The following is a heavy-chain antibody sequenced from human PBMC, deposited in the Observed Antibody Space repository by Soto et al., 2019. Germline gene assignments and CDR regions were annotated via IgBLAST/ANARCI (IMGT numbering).Heavy chain of an antibody. V-gene: IGHV3-53*01. Sequence: GGSLRLSCAASGFTVSSNYMSWVRQAPGKGLEWVSVIYSGGSTYYADSVKGRFTISRDNSKNTLYLQMNSLRAEDTAVYYCARGYTAMELDYWGQGTLVTVSS. CDR1: GFTVSSNY. CDR2: IYSGGST. J-gene: IGHJ4*02. D-gene: IGHD5-18*01. CDR3: ARGYTAMELDY.